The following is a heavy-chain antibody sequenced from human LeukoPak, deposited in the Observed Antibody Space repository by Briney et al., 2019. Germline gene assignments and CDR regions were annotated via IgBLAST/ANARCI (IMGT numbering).Heavy chain of an antibody. D-gene: IGHD5-12*01. CDR2: ISSSSSTI. CDR1: GFTFSCYS. V-gene: IGHV3-48*01. J-gene: IGHJ6*03. Sequence: GGSLRLSCAASGFTFSCYSMNWVRQAPGKGLEWVSYISSSSSTIYYADSVKGRFTISRDNAKNSLYLQMNSLRAEDTAVYYCARDQSGFDYWGHYYYYMDVWGKGTTVTVSS. CDR3: ARDQSGFDYWGHYYYYMDV.